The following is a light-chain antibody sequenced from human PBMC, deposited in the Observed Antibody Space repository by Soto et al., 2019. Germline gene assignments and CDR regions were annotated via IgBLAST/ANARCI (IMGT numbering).Light chain of an antibody. Sequence: QFLLTQPASVSGSPGQSITISCTGTSSDVGSYNLVSWYQQHPGKAPKLMIYEGSKRPSGVSNRFSGSKSGNTASLTISGLQAEDEADYYCSSYASSTTPYVFGTGTKVTVL. V-gene: IGLV2-14*02. CDR3: SSYASSTTPYV. CDR2: EGS. J-gene: IGLJ1*01. CDR1: SSDVGSYNL.